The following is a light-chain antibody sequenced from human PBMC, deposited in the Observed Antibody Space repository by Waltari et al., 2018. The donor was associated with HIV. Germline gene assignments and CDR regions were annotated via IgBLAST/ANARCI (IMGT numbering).Light chain of an antibody. CDR3: ATWDKSLNIVL. Sequence: QTALTQSLSLSAAPGPEAPIACSGSNSNIGCPYLCWYQHHPGTAPKLLIYDDNERPSGIPDRFSGSKSGTSATLGITGLQTGDEAEYYCATWDKSLNIVLFGGGTKVTVL. CDR1: NSNIGCPY. J-gene: IGLJ2*01. CDR2: DDN. V-gene: IGLV1-51*01.